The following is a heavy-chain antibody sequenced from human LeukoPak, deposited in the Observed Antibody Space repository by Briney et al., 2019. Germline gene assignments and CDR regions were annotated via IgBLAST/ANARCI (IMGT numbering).Heavy chain of an antibody. CDR1: GGSISSSSYY. J-gene: IGHJ4*02. D-gene: IGHD6-13*01. CDR3: AREEAQQLVSHFDY. CDR2: IYYSGST. V-gene: IGHV4-39*07. Sequence: SETLSLTCTVSGGSISSSSYYWGWIRQPPGKGLEWIGSIYYSGSTYYNPSLKSRVTISVDTSKNQFSLKLSSVTAADTAVYYCAREEAQQLVSHFDYWGQGTLVTVSS.